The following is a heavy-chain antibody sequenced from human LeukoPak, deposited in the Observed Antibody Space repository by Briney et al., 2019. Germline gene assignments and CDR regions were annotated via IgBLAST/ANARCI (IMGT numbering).Heavy chain of an antibody. CDR3: AKDLETINPTMD. CDR1: GFTFSSHA. J-gene: IGHJ4*02. V-gene: IGHV3-23*01. D-gene: IGHD3-10*01. CDR2: IGGSGKNT. Sequence: PGGSLRLSCAASGFTFSSHAMSWVRQAPGKGLEWVSSIGGSGKNTFYADAVKGRFTISRANSKDTLYLQMNSLRAEDTAVYYCAKDLETINPTMDWGQGTLVTVSS.